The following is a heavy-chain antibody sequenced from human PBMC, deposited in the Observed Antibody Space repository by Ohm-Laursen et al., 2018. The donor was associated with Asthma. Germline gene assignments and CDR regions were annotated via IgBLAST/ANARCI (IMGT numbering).Heavy chain of an antibody. J-gene: IGHJ4*02. CDR3: ARVGSEDYFDY. D-gene: IGHD2-15*01. V-gene: IGHV3-7*01. CDR2: INPLGYEK. Sequence: SLRLSCAASGVAFTDSWMSWVRQLPGGSLEWVAKINPLGYEKYYMDSVRGRFTVSRDNAKNSLYLEMNSLRAEDTAVYYCARVGSEDYFDYWGLGTLVTVSS. CDR1: GVAFTDSW.